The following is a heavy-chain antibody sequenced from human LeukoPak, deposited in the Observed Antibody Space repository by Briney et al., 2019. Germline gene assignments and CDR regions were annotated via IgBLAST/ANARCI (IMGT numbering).Heavy chain of an antibody. CDR2: ISDSGGDT. D-gene: IGHD5-24*01. CDR1: GFTFSSYV. J-gene: IGHJ4*02. CDR3: AKEKEDDGYTCTDY. V-gene: IGHV3-23*01. Sequence: GGSLRLSCAASGFTFSSYVMSWVRRAPGKGLEWVSSISDSGGDTYYADSVKGRFTISRDNSKSTLYLQMNSLRAEDTAVYYCAKEKEDDGYTCTDYWGQGTLVTVSS.